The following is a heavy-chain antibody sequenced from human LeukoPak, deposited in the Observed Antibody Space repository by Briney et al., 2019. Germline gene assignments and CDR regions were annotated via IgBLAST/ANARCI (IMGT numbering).Heavy chain of an antibody. J-gene: IGHJ4*02. D-gene: IGHD6-19*01. Sequence: PGGSLRLSCAASGFTFGSYAMSWVRQAPGKGLEWVSGISGSGGSTYYADSVRGRFTISRDNSKNTLYLQMNSLRAEDTAVYYCAKQLPAAGTFDYWGQGTLVTVSS. CDR3: AKQLPAAGTFDY. V-gene: IGHV3-23*01. CDR1: GFTFGSYA. CDR2: ISGSGGST.